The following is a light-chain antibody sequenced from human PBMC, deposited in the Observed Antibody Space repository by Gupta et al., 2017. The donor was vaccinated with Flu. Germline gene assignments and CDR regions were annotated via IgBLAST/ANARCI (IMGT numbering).Light chain of an antibody. Sequence: ERSTLSCRASQSVSSNLAWYQQKPGQAPRLLIYGASTRATGIPARFSGSGSGTEFTLTISSLKSEDFAVYYCQQYNNWPPITFGQGTRLEIK. CDR2: GAS. V-gene: IGKV3-15*01. CDR1: QSVSSN. CDR3: QQYNNWPPIT. J-gene: IGKJ5*01.